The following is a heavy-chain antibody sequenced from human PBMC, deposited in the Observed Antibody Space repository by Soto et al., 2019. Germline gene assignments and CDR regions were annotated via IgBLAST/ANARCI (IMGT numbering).Heavy chain of an antibody. V-gene: IGHV1-18*01. D-gene: IGHD3-22*01. Sequence: QVKLVQSGAEVKKPGASIKVSCKASGYSFATSGMTWVRQAPGQGLEWVGWISAYNGNSNYDQNLLDRVTMTTDTSTTTAYLELRNLRSDDSAVYYCARAGQYYDASGYANWGQGTLVTVSS. J-gene: IGHJ4*02. CDR1: GYSFATSG. CDR2: ISAYNGNS. CDR3: ARAGQYYDASGYAN.